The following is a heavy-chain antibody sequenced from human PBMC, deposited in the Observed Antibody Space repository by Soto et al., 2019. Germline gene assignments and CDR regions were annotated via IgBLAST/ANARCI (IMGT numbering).Heavy chain of an antibody. CDR1: GGSISSSSYY. CDR2: LYYSVST. CDR3: ASHIKSAYSNGYEAFDI. J-gene: IGHJ3*02. V-gene: IGHV4-39*01. Sequence: SETLSLTCTVSGGSISSSSYYWGWIRQPPGKGLEWIGSLYYSVSTYYNPSLKSRGTISADTSKNQFSLKLTSVTAADTAIYYCASHIKSAYSNGYEAFDIWGQGTMVTVSS. D-gene: IGHD5-18*01.